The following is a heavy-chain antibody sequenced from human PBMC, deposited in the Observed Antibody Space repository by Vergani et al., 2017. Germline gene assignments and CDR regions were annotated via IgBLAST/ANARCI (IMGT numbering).Heavy chain of an antibody. CDR1: GGSFSGYY. V-gene: IGHV4-34*01. J-gene: IGHJ6*03. CDR2: INHSGST. D-gene: IGHD3-3*01. Sequence: QVQLQQWGAGLLKPSETLSLTCAVYGGSFSGYYWSWIRQPPGKGLEWIGEINHSGSTNYNPSLKSRVTISVDTSKNQFSLKLSSVTAADTAGYYCARGYNRIFGVGNRYYMDVWGKGTTVTVSS. CDR3: ARGYNRIFGVGNRYYMDV.